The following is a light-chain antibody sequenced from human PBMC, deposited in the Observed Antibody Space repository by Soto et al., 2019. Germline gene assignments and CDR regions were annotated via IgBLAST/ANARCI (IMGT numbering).Light chain of an antibody. V-gene: IGKV3-11*01. CDR3: QQRLNWPPLT. Sequence: EIVLPQSPATLSLSPGDRATLSCRASQSISSYLAWYQQKPGQAPRLLIYDASNRATGIPARFSGSGSGTDFTLTISSLEPEDFAVYYCQQRLNWPPLTFGGGTKVDIK. CDR2: DAS. CDR1: QSISSY. J-gene: IGKJ4*01.